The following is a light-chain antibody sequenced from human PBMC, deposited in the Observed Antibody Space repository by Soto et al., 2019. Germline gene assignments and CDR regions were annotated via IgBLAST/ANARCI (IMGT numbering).Light chain of an antibody. CDR3: NSYTSSSTLV. Sequence: QSVLTQPASVSGSPGQSITISCTGTNSDVGGYNFVSWYQQHPGKAPKLMLYNVYDRPSGISHRFSGSRSGNTASLTISGLQAEDEAHYYCNSYTSSSTLVFGGGTKVTVL. CDR1: NSDVGGYNF. CDR2: NVY. V-gene: IGLV2-14*03. J-gene: IGLJ2*01.